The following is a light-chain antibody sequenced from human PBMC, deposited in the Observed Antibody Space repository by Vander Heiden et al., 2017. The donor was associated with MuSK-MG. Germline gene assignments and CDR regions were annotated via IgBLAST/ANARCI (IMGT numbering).Light chain of an antibody. CDR2: AAS. Sequence: EIVLTQSPATLSVSPGERATLSCRASQSVNSNIAWYQQKPGQAPRLLIFAASTRATAIPVRFSGSRSGTEFTLTISSRQSEDSTVYYCLQYYKWPLATFGQGTKVEIK. CDR1: QSVNSN. J-gene: IGKJ1*01. V-gene: IGKV3-15*01. CDR3: LQYYKWPLAT.